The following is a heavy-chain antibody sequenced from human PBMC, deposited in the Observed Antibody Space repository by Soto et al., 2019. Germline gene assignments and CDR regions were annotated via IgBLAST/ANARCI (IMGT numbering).Heavy chain of an antibody. CDR3: TTGSVEGV. CDR2: IKTKAEVGAT. V-gene: IGHV3-15*07. Sequence: EVHLVESGGGLVKPGGSLRLSCAASDFTITNAWMNWVRQAPGKGMEWVGRIKTKAEVGATDYAAPLKGRFTISRDDSRNTLWLKMSSLKTEDTAVYYCTTGSVEGVWGQGATVTVSS. D-gene: IGHD2-15*01. J-gene: IGHJ6*02. CDR1: DFTITNAW.